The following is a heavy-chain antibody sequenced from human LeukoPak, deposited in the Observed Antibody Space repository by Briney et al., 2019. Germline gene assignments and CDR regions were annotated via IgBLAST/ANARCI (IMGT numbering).Heavy chain of an antibody. CDR1: AFNFRFYA. J-gene: IGHJ4*02. V-gene: IGHV3-23*01. CDR3: ANIIDGSLGY. Sequence: GGSLRLSCAASAFNFRFYAMCWVRQAPGKGPEWVSAISNSGGVTYYGDSVKGRFTMPRDNSKNTLFLQMDSLRADDTAIYYCANIIDGSLGYWGQGTLVTVSS. CDR2: ISNSGGVT. D-gene: IGHD5-24*01.